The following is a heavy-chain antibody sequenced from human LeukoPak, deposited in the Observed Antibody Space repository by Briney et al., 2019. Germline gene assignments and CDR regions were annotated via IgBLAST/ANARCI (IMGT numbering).Heavy chain of an antibody. CDR1: GGSFSGYY. CDR2: INHSGST. Sequence: SETLSLTCAVYGGSFSGYYWSWIRQPPGKGLEWIGEINHSGSTNYNPSLKSRVTISVDTSKNQFSLKLSSVTAADTAVYYCARGVTYYDILTGYYKRHTYYFDYWGQGTLVTVSS. D-gene: IGHD3-9*01. V-gene: IGHV4-34*01. J-gene: IGHJ4*02. CDR3: ARGVTYYDILTGYYKRHTYYFDY.